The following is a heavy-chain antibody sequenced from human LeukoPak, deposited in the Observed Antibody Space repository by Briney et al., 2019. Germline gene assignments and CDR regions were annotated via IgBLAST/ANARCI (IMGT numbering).Heavy chain of an antibody. D-gene: IGHD6-19*01. CDR1: GGSFNVDY. Sequence: SETLSLTCVVYGGSFNVDYWSWIRQPPGKGLEWIGEINHSGRTDYNPSLKGRVSISVDTSKNQFSLKLSSLTAADTAVYYCARGPYTSGWYLGGMDVWGQGTTVTVSS. V-gene: IGHV4-34*01. J-gene: IGHJ6*02. CDR3: ARGPYTSGWYLGGMDV. CDR2: INHSGRT.